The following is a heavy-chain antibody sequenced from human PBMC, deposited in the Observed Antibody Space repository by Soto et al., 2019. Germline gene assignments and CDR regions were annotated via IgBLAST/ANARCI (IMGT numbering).Heavy chain of an antibody. J-gene: IGHJ3*02. Sequence: AASVKVSCKASGGTFSSYAISWVRQAPGQGLEWMGGIIPIFGTANYAQKFQGRVTITADESTSTAYMELSSLRSEDTAVYYCARSPYFTIFGVDAFDIWGQGTMVTVSS. D-gene: IGHD3-3*01. CDR3: ARSPYFTIFGVDAFDI. CDR1: GGTFSSYA. V-gene: IGHV1-69*13. CDR2: IIPIFGTA.